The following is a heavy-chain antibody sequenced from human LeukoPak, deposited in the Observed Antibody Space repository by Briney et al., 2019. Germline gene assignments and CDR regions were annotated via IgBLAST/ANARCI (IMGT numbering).Heavy chain of an antibody. Sequence: PSETLSLTCTVSGGSISSCYWSWIRQPAGKGLEWIGRIYTSGSTNYNPSLKSRVTISVDTSKNQFSLKLSSVTAADTAVYYCARDHRAYYYDSSGYYEIWGQGTLVTVSS. CDR1: GGSISSCY. D-gene: IGHD3-22*01. J-gene: IGHJ4*02. CDR3: ARDHRAYYYDSSGYYEI. V-gene: IGHV4-4*07. CDR2: IYTSGST.